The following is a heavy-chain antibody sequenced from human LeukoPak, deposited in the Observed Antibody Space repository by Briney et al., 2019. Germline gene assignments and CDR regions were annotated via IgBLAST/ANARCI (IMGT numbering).Heavy chain of an antibody. Sequence: GGSLRLSCTASGFTFRNYAMAWVRQSPGKGLEWVSTISGGGKNTHYAESVKGRFTIARDNSKNTLYLQMNTLRAEDTALYYCAKDPQHYDSGTSPFDYWGQGTLVTVSS. V-gene: IGHV3-23*01. CDR2: ISGGGKNT. CDR1: GFTFRNYA. D-gene: IGHD3-10*01. J-gene: IGHJ4*02. CDR3: AKDPQHYDSGTSPFDY.